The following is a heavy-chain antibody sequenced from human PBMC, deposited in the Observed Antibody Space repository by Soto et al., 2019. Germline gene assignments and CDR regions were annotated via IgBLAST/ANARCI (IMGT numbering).Heavy chain of an antibody. D-gene: IGHD1-7*01. J-gene: IGHJ4*02. CDR1: GFTFANAW. Sequence: GGSLRLSCAASGFTFANAWMSWVRQAPGKGLEWVGRVRSKADGGATDYAAPVKGRFTISRDDSENTLYLQMNSLKIDDTAVYYCRRDWDYPVLWGQGTLVTVSS. V-gene: IGHV3-15*01. CDR2: VRSKADGGAT. CDR3: RRDWDYPVL.